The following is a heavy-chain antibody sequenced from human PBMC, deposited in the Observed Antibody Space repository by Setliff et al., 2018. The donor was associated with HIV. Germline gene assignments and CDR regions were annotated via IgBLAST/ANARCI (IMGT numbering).Heavy chain of an antibody. V-gene: IGHV1-69*05. J-gene: IGHJ6*04. CDR3: ASGKGVRGVIIRGGLDV. CDR2: IIPIFGTA. CDR1: GGTFSSYA. Sequence: GASVKVSCKASGGTFSSYAISWVRQAPGQGLEWIGGIIPIFGTANYAQKFQGRVTITTDESTGTTYMELSSLRSEDTAVYYCASGKGVRGVIIRGGLDVWGKGTTVTVSS. D-gene: IGHD3-10*01.